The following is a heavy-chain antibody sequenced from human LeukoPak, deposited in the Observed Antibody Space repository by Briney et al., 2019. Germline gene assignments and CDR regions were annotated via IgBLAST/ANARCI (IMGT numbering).Heavy chain of an antibody. D-gene: IGHD5-12*01. CDR2: INHSGST. J-gene: IGHJ4*02. V-gene: IGHV4-34*01. Sequence: SETLSLTCAVYGGSFSGYYWSWIRQPPGKGLEWIGEINHSGSTNYNPSLKSRVTISVDTSKNQFSLKLSSVTAADTAVYYCARRDGYSGYDWDFDYWGQGTLVTVSS. CDR1: GGSFSGYY. CDR3: ARRDGYSGYDWDFDY.